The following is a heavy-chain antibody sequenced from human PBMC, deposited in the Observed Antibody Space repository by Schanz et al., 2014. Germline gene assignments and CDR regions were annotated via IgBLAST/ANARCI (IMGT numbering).Heavy chain of an antibody. CDR1: GFSISFHW. D-gene: IGHD7-27*01. J-gene: IGHJ3*02. CDR2: IKQDGSEK. V-gene: IGHV3-7*03. Sequence: EVQLVESGGGLVQPGGSLRLSCAASGFSISFHWMSWVRQAPGKGPEWVANIKQDGSEKYYVDSVKGRFTISRENAKNSLYLQMTSLRGEDTAVYYCARENLNWEAFDIWGQGTVVTVSS. CDR3: ARENLNWEAFDI.